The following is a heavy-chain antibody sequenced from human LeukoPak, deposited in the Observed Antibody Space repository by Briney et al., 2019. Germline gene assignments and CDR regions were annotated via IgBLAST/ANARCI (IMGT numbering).Heavy chain of an antibody. V-gene: IGHV3-7*01. Sequence: GGSLRLSRAASGFTFSSHWMSWARQAPGKGLEWVANIKQDGSEKYYVDSVKGRFTISRDNAKNSLYLQMNSLRAEDTAMYYCARDCSSTSCMDVWGKGTTVTVSS. CDR3: ARDCSSTSCMDV. J-gene: IGHJ6*03. CDR1: GFTFSSHW. D-gene: IGHD2-2*01. CDR2: IKQDGSEK.